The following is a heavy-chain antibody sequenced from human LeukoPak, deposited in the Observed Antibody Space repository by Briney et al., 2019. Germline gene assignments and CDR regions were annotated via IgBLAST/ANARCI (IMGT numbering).Heavy chain of an antibody. J-gene: IGHJ4*02. D-gene: IGHD4-23*01. CDR3: AGAWASYGGNSRDYFDY. CDR2: ISSSSSYI. V-gene: IGHV3-21*06. Sequence: GGSLRLSCAASGFTFSSYSMNWVRQAPGKGLEWVSSISSSSSYIYYADSVKGRFTISRDNAKNSLYLQMNSLRAEDTAVYYCAGAWASYGGNSRDYFDYWGQGTLVTVSS. CDR1: GFTFSSYS.